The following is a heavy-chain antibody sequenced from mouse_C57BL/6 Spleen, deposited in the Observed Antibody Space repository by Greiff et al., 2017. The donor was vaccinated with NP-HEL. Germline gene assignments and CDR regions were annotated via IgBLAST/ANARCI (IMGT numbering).Heavy chain of an antibody. CDR3: ARGEGLLWYFDV. D-gene: IGHD2-10*01. Sequence: DVKLVESGGGLVQPGGSLKLSCAASGFTFSDYGMAWVRQAPRKGPEWVAFISNLAYSISYADTVKGRFTISRENAKNTLYLEMSSLRSDDTAMYYCARGEGLLWYFDVWGTGTTVTVSS. CDR1: GFTFSDYG. CDR2: ISNLAYSI. J-gene: IGHJ1*03. V-gene: IGHV5-15*01.